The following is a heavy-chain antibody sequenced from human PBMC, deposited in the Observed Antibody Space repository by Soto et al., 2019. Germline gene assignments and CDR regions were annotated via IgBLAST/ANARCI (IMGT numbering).Heavy chain of an antibody. D-gene: IGHD2-2*01. V-gene: IGHV1-2*04. CDR3: ARGGQDIVVVPAASDYYYGMDV. Sequence: GASVKVSCKASGYTFTGYYMHWVRQAPGQGLEWMGWINPNSGGTNYAQKFQGWVTMTRDTSISTAYMELSRLRSDDTAVYYCARGGQDIVVVPAASDYYYGMDVWGQGTTVTSP. CDR1: GYTFTGYY. J-gene: IGHJ6*02. CDR2: INPNSGGT.